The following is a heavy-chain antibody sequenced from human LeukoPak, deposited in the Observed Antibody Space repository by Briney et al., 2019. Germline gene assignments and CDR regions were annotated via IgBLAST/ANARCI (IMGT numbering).Heavy chain of an antibody. Sequence: SVKVSCKASGGTFSSYAISWVRQAPGQGLEWMGGIIPIFGTANYAQKFQGRVTITADESTSTAYMELSSLRSEDTAVYYCAKGIMVRGVNHFDYWGQGTLVTVSS. CDR2: IIPIFGTA. D-gene: IGHD3-10*01. V-gene: IGHV1-69*13. CDR1: GGTFSSYA. J-gene: IGHJ4*02. CDR3: AKGIMVRGVNHFDY.